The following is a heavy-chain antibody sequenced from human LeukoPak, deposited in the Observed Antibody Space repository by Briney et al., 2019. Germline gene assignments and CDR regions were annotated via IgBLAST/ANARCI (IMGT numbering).Heavy chain of an antibody. CDR3: ARDLTVTSTCWFDR. CDR1: GFTFSSYS. D-gene: IGHD4-11*01. Sequence: GGSLRLSCAVSGFTFSSYSMNWVRQAPGKGLEWVSSITSSSSYIYYADSVKGRFTISRDNAKNSLYLQMNSLRAEDTAVCYCARDLTVTSTCWFDRWGQGTLVTVS. CDR2: ITSSSSYI. J-gene: IGHJ5*02. V-gene: IGHV3-21*01.